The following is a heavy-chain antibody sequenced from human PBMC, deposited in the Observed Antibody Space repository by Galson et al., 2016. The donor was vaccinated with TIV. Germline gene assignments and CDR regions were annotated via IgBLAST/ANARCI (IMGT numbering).Heavy chain of an antibody. J-gene: IGHJ5*02. D-gene: IGHD3-10*01. CDR1: GDSISSGGYS. V-gene: IGHV4-30-2*01. Sequence: SQTLSLTCGVSGDSISSGGYSWNWIRQPPGKGLEWIGYSYFGGDTYSNQSPESRFTMSLDPSKNQFSLKLSSATAADTAIYCCARGLRNMMIRGQGDWFDPWGQGTLVTVSS. CDR3: ARGLRNMMIRGQGDWFDP. CDR2: SYFGGDT.